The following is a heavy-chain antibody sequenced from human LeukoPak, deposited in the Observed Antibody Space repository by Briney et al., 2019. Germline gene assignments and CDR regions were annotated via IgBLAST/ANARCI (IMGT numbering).Heavy chain of an antibody. CDR1: GFTLSNYW. D-gene: IGHD6-19*01. CDR3: ARHTSGQPFDY. CDR2: IRKDGSEK. V-gene: IGHV3-7*03. J-gene: IGHJ4*02. Sequence: GGSLRLSCAASGFTLSNYWMNWVRQAPGNALEWVAYIRKDGSEKYYVDSVKGRFTISRDNAKNSLYLQMNSLRAEDTAVYYCARHTSGQPFDYWGQGTLVTVSS.